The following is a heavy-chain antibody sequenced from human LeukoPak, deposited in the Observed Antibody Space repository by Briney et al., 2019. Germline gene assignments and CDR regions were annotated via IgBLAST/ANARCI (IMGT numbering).Heavy chain of an antibody. CDR2: ISSSSSTI. CDR3: ARTVARIGY. V-gene: IGHV3-48*04. J-gene: IGHJ4*02. D-gene: IGHD4-23*01. CDR1: GFTFSSYS. Sequence: GGSLRLSCAASGFTFSSYSMNWVRQAPGKGLEWVSYISSSSSTIYYADSVKGRFTISRDNSKNLLYLQMNSLRAEDTAIYYCARTVARIGYWGQGTLVTVSS.